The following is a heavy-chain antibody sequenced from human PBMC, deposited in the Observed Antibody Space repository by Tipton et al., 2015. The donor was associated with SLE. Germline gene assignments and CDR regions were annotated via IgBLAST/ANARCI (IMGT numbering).Heavy chain of an antibody. CDR3: ARALWGSDRYYYYMDV. J-gene: IGHJ6*03. CDR1: GGSVSSGSYY. CDR2: IYYSGST. V-gene: IGHV4-39*07. D-gene: IGHD2-21*01. Sequence: TLSLTCTVSGGSVSSGSYYWAWIRQPPGKGPEWIGTIYYSGSTYYYPSLKSRITISVDTSKNQFSLKLSSVTAADTAVYYCARALWGSDRYYYYMDVWGKGTTVTVSS.